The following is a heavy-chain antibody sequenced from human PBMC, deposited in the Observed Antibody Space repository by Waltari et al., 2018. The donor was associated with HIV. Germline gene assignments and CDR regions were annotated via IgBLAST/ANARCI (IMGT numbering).Heavy chain of an antibody. CDR2: INHSGTT. J-gene: IGHJ5*02. V-gene: IGHV4-34*02. Sequence: QVQLQQWGAGLLKPSETLSLTCAVYGGSFSGHYWSWIRQSPGKGLEWIGEINHSGTTNYNPSLQSRVTISVDTSKNQFSLKLSSVTAADMAVYYCARGLRVVVVPTGRCCFSDWFDPWGQGTLVTVSS. CDR1: GGSFSGHY. D-gene: IGHD2-2*01. CDR3: ARGLRVVVVPTGRCCFSDWFDP.